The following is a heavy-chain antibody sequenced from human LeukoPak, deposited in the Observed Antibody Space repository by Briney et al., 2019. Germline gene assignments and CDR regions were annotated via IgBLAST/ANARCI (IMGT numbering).Heavy chain of an antibody. V-gene: IGHV4-34*01. CDR2: INHSGST. CDR1: GGSFNGYY. Sequence: SETLSLTCAVYGGSFNGYYWSWIRQPPGKGLEWIGDINHSGSTNYNPSLKSRVTISVDTSKNQFSLKLSSVTPEDTAVYYCAREPIVVVVGGAFDIWGQGTMVTVSS. CDR3: AREPIVVVVGGAFDI. J-gene: IGHJ3*02. D-gene: IGHD2-21*01.